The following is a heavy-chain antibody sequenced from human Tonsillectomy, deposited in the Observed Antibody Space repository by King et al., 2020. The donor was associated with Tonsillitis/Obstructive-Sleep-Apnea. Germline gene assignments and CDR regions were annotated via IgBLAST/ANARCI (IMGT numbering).Heavy chain of an antibody. CDR1: GFTFGDYA. CDR2: IRSKAYGGPT. D-gene: IGHD3-3*01. CDR3: TRGTYDFWSGYYGGDYYYYYMDV. Sequence: VQLVESGGGLVKPGRSLRLSCTASGFTFGDYAMSWFRQAPGKGLEWVGFIRSKAYGGPTEYAASVKGRFTISRDDSKIIAYLQMNSLKTEDTAVYYCTRGTYDFWSGYYGGDYYYYYMDVWGKGTTVTVSS. V-gene: IGHV3-49*05. J-gene: IGHJ6*03.